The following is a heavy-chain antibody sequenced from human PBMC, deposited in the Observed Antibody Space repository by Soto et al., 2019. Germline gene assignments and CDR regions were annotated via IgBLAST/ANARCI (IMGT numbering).Heavy chain of an antibody. CDR2: ISISGST. D-gene: IGHD4-17*01. CDR1: GFTFSNYA. Sequence: EVQLLQSGGGSVHPGGSLRLSCAASGFTFSNYAMTWFRQAPGKGLEWVSTISISGSTYYADSVRGRFTISRDDSKDTLYLQFNSMRAGDTALYYCARVFTTVRDGVDVWGQGAAVTVSS. J-gene: IGHJ6*02. V-gene: IGHV3-23*01. CDR3: ARVFTTVRDGVDV.